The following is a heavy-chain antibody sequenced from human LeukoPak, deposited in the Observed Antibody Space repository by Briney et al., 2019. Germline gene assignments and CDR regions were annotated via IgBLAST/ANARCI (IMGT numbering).Heavy chain of an antibody. CDR3: ARDRGNYGSGSYLGY. CDR2: IYYSGST. Sequence: PSETLSLTCTVSGGSINSTNYYWGWIRQPPGKGLEWIGSIYYSGSTYYNPSLRSRVTISVDTSKNQFSLKLSSVTAADTAVYYCARDRGNYGSGSYLGYWGQGTLVTVSS. D-gene: IGHD3-10*01. V-gene: IGHV4-39*07. J-gene: IGHJ4*02. CDR1: GGSINSTNYY.